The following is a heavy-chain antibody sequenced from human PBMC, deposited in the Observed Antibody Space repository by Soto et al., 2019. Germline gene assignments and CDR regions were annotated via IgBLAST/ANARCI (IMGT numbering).Heavy chain of an antibody. V-gene: IGHV4-31*03. CDR1: GGSISSGGYY. J-gene: IGHJ4*02. Sequence: QVQLQESGPGLVKPSQTLSLTCTVSGGSISSGGYYWSWIRQHPGKGLEWIGYIYYSGSTYYNPSLKSRVTMSVDTSKNQFSLKLSSVTAADTAVYYCARVVTKYTAYDSSGAFDYWGQGTLVTVSS. CDR2: IYYSGST. D-gene: IGHD3-22*01. CDR3: ARVVTKYTAYDSSGAFDY.